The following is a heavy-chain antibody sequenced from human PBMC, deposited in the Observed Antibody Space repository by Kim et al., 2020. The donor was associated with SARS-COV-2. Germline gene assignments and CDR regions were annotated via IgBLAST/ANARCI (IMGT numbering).Heavy chain of an antibody. V-gene: IGHV3-7*01. D-gene: IGHD3-16*02. J-gene: IGHJ4*02. CDR1: GFSFSSYW. Sequence: GGSLRLSCAVSGFSFSSYWLSWVRQAPGKGLELVANIKQDGSEKYYVDSVKGRFTISRDNAKNSLYLQMNSLRAEDTAVDYCARRGSVITFGGVIVLFDYWGQGTLVTVSS. CDR3: ARRGSVITFGGVIVLFDY. CDR2: IKQDGSEK.